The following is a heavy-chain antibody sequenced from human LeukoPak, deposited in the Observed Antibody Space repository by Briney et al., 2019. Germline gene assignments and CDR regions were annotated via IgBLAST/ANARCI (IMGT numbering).Heavy chain of an antibody. D-gene: IGHD3-22*01. CDR3: ARVLYYYDSSGYYSPVCYYYYMDV. CDR2: IYYSGST. Sequence: SETLSLTCTVSGGSISSYYWSWIRQPPGKGLEWIGYIYYSGSTNYNPSLKSRVTISVDTSKNQFSLKLSSVTAADTAVYYCARVLYYYDSSGYYSPVCYYYYMDVWGKGTTVTVSS. CDR1: GGSISSYY. V-gene: IGHV4-59*01. J-gene: IGHJ6*03.